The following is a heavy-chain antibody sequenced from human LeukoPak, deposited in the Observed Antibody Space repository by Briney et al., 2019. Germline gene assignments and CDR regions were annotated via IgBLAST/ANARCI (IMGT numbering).Heavy chain of an antibody. J-gene: IGHJ3*02. CDR2: IYYSGST. Sequence: SQTLSLTCTVSGGSISSGDYYWSWIRQPPGKGLEWIGYIYYSGSTYYNPPLKSRVTISVDTSKNQFSLKLSSVTAADTAVYYCAACCSSTSCPFDIWGQGTMVTVSS. V-gene: IGHV4-30-4*01. CDR1: GGSISSGDYY. CDR3: AACCSSTSCPFDI. D-gene: IGHD2-2*01.